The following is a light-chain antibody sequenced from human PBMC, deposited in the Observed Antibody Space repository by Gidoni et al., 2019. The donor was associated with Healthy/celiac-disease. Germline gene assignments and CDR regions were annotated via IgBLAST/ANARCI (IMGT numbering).Light chain of an antibody. J-gene: IGLJ2*01. Sequence: QSALTQPASVSGSPGQSITISCPGTSRDVGGYNYVSWYQQHQGKAPKLMIYDVSNRPSGVSNRFSGSNSGNTASLTISGLQAEDEADYYCSSYTSSSTLVVFGGWTKLTVL. CDR1: SRDVGGYNY. CDR2: DVS. CDR3: SSYTSSSTLVV. V-gene: IGLV2-14*01.